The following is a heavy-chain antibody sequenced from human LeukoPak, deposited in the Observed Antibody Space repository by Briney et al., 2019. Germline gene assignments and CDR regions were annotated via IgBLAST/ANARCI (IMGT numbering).Heavy chain of an antibody. J-gene: IGHJ4*02. Sequence: GGSLRLSCTASGFAVSNNYMSWVRQAPGKGLEWVSSLNGGGDTTYYADSVKGRFTISRDNSKNTLYLQMNSLRAEDTAVYYCTRRVAANNPFDYWGQGTLVTVSS. D-gene: IGHD1/OR15-1a*01. V-gene: IGHV3-23*01. CDR3: TRRVAANNPFDY. CDR2: LNGGGDTT. CDR1: GFAVSNNY.